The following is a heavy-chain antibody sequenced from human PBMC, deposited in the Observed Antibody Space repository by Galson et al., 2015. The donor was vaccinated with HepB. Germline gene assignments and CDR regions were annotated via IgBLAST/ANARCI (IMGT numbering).Heavy chain of an antibody. J-gene: IGHJ4*02. Sequence: SLRLSCAASGFTFSSYGMHWVRQAPGKGLEWVAFIRYDGSNKYYADSVKGRFTISRDNSKNTLYLQMNSLRAEDTAVYYCAKDTQWLVTIDYWGQGTLVTVSS. CDR3: AKDTQWLVTIDY. V-gene: IGHV3-30*02. CDR1: GFTFSSYG. D-gene: IGHD6-19*01. CDR2: IRYDGSNK.